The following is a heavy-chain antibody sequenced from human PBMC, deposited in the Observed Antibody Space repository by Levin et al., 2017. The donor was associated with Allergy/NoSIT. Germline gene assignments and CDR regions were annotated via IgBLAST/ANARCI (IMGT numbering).Heavy chain of an antibody. CDR3: VTGFGDY. V-gene: IGHV3-15*01. Sequence: AGGSLRLSCAASGFTFTNTWMSWVRQAPGKGLEWVGRIKTKTDGETTDYAAPVKGRFTISREDSKNMLHLQMNSLKIEDTAIYYCVTGFGDYWGQGTLVTVSS. CDR2: IKTKTDGETT. D-gene: IGHD3-10*01. J-gene: IGHJ4*02. CDR1: GFTFTNTW.